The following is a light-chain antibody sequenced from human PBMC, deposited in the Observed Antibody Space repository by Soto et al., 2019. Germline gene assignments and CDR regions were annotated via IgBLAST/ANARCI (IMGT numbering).Light chain of an antibody. CDR3: SSYTDRNNLV. CDR2: DVS. CDR1: SSDIGGYNS. J-gene: IGLJ1*01. V-gene: IGLV2-8*01. Sequence: QSVLTQSPSASGSPGQSVTISCTGTSSDIGGYNSVSWYQQHPGKAPKVMIYDVSKRPSGVPDRFSGSKSGNTASLTVSALQAEDEADHYCSSYTDRNNLVFGTGTKVTVL.